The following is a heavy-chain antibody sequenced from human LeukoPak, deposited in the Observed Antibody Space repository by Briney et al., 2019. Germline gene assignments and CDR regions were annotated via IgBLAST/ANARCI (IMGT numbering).Heavy chain of an antibody. Sequence: GGSLRLSCAASGFTFSSYAMSWVRQAPGKGLVWVSRINSDGSSTSYADSVKGRFTISRDNAKNTLYLQMNSLRAEDTAVYYCARGADSSSGHYWGQGTLVTVSS. CDR2: INSDGSST. D-gene: IGHD6-13*01. V-gene: IGHV3-74*01. CDR3: ARGADSSSGHY. J-gene: IGHJ4*02. CDR1: GFTFSSYA.